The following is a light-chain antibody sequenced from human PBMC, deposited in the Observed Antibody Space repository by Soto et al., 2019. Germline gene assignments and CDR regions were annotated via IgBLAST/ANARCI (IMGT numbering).Light chain of an antibody. CDR3: QQRSNPLT. CDR2: DAS. Sequence: EIVLTQSAATLSLSPGERATLSCGASQSVSSYLAWYQQKPGQAPRLLIYDASNSPTGIPARFSGCGSGTDFTLTISSLEPEDFAVYYCQQRSNPLTVSGVTKVVIK. V-gene: IGKV3-11*01. CDR1: QSVSSY. J-gene: IGKJ4*01.